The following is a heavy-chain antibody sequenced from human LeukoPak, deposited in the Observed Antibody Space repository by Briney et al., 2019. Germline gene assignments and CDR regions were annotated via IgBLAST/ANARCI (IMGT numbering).Heavy chain of an antibody. V-gene: IGHV4-4*02. CDR2: IYHSGST. CDR3: ARFEDGDSNPFYY. J-gene: IGHJ4*02. Sequence: SGTLSLTCAVSGGSISSSNWWSWVRQPPGKGLEWIGEIYHSGSTNYNPSLKSRVTISVDKSKNQFSLKLSSVTAADTAVYYCARFEDGDSNPFYYWGQGTLVTVSS. D-gene: IGHD4-17*01. CDR1: GGSISSSNW.